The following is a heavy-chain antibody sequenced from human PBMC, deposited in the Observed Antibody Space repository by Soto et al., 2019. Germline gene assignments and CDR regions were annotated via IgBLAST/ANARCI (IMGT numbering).Heavy chain of an antibody. V-gene: IGHV3-33*01. CDR2: IWYDGSNK. J-gene: IGHJ4*02. CDR3: AREMATIRNYFDY. CDR1: GFTFSSYG. D-gene: IGHD5-12*01. Sequence: QVQLVESGGGVVQPGRSLRLSCVASGFTFSSYGMHWVRQAPGKGLEWVAVIWYDGSNKYYADSVKGRFTISRDNSKNTLYLQMNSLRAEDTAVYYCAREMATIRNYFDYWGQGTLVTVSS.